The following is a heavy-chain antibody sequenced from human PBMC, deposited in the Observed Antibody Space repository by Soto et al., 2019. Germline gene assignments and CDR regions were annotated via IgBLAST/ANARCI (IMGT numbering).Heavy chain of an antibody. V-gene: IGHV3-30*18. CDR3: AEVDRGY. Sequence: QVQLVESGGGVVQPGRSLRLSCAASGFTFSSYGMHWVRQAPGKGLEWVAVISYDGSNKYYADSVKGRFTISRDNSKNTLYLQMNSLRAEDTAVYYCAEVDRGYWGQGTLVTVSS. D-gene: IGHD3-10*01. CDR1: GFTFSSYG. CDR2: ISYDGSNK. J-gene: IGHJ4*02.